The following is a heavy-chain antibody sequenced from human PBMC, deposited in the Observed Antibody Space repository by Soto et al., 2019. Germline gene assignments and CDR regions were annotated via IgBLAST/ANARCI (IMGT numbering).Heavy chain of an antibody. CDR3: AKDGGSYGYFDY. Sequence: PGGSLRLPCAASGFTFSSYAMIWVRQAPGKGLEWVSAISGSGGSTYYADSVKGRFIISRDNSKNTLYLQMNSLRAEDTAVYYCAKDGGSYGYFDYWGQGTLVTVSS. J-gene: IGHJ4*02. V-gene: IGHV3-23*01. D-gene: IGHD5-18*01. CDR1: GFTFSSYA. CDR2: ISGSGGST.